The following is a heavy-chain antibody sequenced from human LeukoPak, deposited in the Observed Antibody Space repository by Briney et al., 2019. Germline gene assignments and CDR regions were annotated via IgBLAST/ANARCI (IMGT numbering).Heavy chain of an antibody. Sequence: GGSLRLSCAASGFTFSSYTMSWVRQGPGKGLEWVSGISGSGGRTYYADSVKGRFTVSRDNSRNTLDLQMNSLRAEDTAVYYCAKAPYGSGSPNPPHYDYWGQGTLVTVSS. D-gene: IGHD3-10*01. CDR2: ISGSGGRT. J-gene: IGHJ4*02. V-gene: IGHV3-23*01. CDR3: AKAPYGSGSPNPPHYDY. CDR1: GFTFSSYT.